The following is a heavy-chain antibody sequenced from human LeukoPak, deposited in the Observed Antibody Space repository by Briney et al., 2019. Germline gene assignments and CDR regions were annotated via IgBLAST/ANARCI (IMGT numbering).Heavy chain of an antibody. Sequence: SGTLSLTCTDSGGSISNYYWTWVRQSPGKGLEWIGYISYSGSNNYNPSLKSGVTISSDPTKNQLTKRLSSMTAADTAVDYCARDPSRDWASYAVDIWGQGTLVTVSS. CDR1: GGSISNYY. V-gene: IGHV4-59*12. J-gene: IGHJ4*02. CDR3: ARDPSRDWASYAVDI. D-gene: IGHD3-9*01. CDR2: ISYSGSN.